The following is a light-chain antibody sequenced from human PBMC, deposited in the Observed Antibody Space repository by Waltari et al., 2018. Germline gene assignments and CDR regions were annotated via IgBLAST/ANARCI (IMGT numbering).Light chain of an antibody. CDR3: QQYNTWPLS. CDR2: GAS. J-gene: IGKJ3*01. CDR1: QSVDND. V-gene: IGKV3-15*01. Sequence: EIVMTQSPVTLSVSPGEGATLSCRASQSVDNDLAWLQQKPGQAPSLVIYGASTRAPGVPGRFSGGGSGTEFTLTISSLQSEDFAVYYCQQYNTWPLSVGPGTTVDIK.